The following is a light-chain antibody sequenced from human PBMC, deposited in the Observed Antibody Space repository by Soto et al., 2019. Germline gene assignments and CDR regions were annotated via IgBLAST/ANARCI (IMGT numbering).Light chain of an antibody. J-gene: IGKJ1*01. Sequence: ENVLTQSPGTLSLSPGERATLSCRASQSVGSNYLAWCQQKPGQAPRLLMYGASSRATGIPDRFSGSGSGTDFTLTISRLEPEDFAVYYCQQYGSSPPTFGQGTKVDIK. CDR2: GAS. CDR1: QSVGSNY. V-gene: IGKV3-20*01. CDR3: QQYGSSPPT.